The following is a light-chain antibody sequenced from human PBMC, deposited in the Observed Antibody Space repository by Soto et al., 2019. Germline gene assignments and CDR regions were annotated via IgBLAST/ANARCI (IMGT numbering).Light chain of an antibody. J-gene: IGKJ1*01. CDR3: QQYYSYPWT. CDR2: SAS. Sequence: DIQMTQSPSSLSASVGDRVTITCRASQSISSHLNWYQQKPGKAPKPLIYSASTLQSGVPSRFSGSGSGTNFTLSISCLQSEDFATYYCQQYYSYPWTFGQGTKVDIK. V-gene: IGKV1-39*01. CDR1: QSISSH.